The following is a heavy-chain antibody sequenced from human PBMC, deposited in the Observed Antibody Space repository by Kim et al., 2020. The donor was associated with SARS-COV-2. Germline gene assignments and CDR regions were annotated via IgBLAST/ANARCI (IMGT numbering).Heavy chain of an antibody. V-gene: IGHV1-46*01. Sequence: ASVKVSCKASGYTFTSYYMHWVRQAPGQGLEWMGIINPSGGSTSYAQKFQGRVTMTRDTSTSTVYMELSSLRSEDTAVYYCASPLGYCSSTSCYSDYYYYGMGVWGQGTTVTVSS. D-gene: IGHD2-2*01. CDR2: INPSGGST. J-gene: IGHJ6*02. CDR3: ASPLGYCSSTSCYSDYYYYGMGV. CDR1: GYTFTSYY.